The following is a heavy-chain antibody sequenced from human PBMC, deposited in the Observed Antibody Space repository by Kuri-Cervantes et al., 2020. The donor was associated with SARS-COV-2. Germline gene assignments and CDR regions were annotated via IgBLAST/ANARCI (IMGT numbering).Heavy chain of an antibody. V-gene: IGHV3-23*01. D-gene: IGHD2-15*01. Sequence: GFLRLSWEASGFTFSSYALSWVRQAPGEGLEWVSAIIGSGGSTYYADSLKGRFTISRDNSKNTLYLQLNSLRAEDTAVYYCAKDRGSGGTWYYSDYWGQGTLVTVSS. CDR3: AKDRGSGGTWYYSDY. J-gene: IGHJ4*02. CDR1: GFTFSSYA. CDR2: IIGSGGST.